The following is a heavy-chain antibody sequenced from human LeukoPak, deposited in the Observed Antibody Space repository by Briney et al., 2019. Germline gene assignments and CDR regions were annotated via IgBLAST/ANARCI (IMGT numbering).Heavy chain of an antibody. D-gene: IGHD2-21*02. Sequence: GGSLRLSCTASGLSLNNYSMSWVRQVPGKGLEWVSASSSSDDGKWYAESVRGRFTISRDTSKNTVYLQMNSLRVEDAGVYYCAKDGVAYCGGDCRRQFYYYMDVWGKGTTVTVSS. CDR2: SSSSDDGK. V-gene: IGHV3-23*01. CDR1: GLSLNNYS. J-gene: IGHJ6*03. CDR3: AKDGVAYCGGDCRRQFYYYMDV.